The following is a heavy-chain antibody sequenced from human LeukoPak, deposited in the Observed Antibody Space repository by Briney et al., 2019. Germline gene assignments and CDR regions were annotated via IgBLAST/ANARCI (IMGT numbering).Heavy chain of an antibody. D-gene: IGHD6-13*01. CDR3: ARGDIAAGGAPFDY. CDR1: GESFSGYY. V-gene: IGHV4-34*01. J-gene: IGHJ4*02. Sequence: PSETLSLTCAVYGESFSGYYWSWIRQPPGRGLEWIGEINHSGSTSYSASLKSRVTISVDTSKNQFSLKLNSVTAADTAVYYCARGDIAAGGAPFDYWGQGILVTVSS. CDR2: INHSGST.